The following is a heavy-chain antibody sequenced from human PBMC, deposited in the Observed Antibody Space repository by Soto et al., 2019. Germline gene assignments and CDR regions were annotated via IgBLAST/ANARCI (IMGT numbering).Heavy chain of an antibody. CDR1: GGTFSSYT. Sequence: QVQLVQSGAEVKKPGSSVKVSCKASGGTFSSYTISWVRQAPGQGLEWMGRIIPILGIANYAQKFQGRVTITADKSTSTAYMELSSLRSEDTAVYYCARENSSTSWTHYYYGMDVWGQGTTVTVSS. CDR3: ARENSSTSWTHYYYGMDV. D-gene: IGHD2-2*01. J-gene: IGHJ6*02. V-gene: IGHV1-69*08. CDR2: IIPILGIA.